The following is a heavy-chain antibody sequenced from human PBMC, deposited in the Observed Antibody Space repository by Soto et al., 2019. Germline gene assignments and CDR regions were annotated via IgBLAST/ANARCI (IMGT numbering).Heavy chain of an antibody. Sequence: EVQLLESGGGLVQPGGSLRLSCAASGFTFSSYAMSWVRQAPGKGLEWVSAISGSGGSTYYADSVKGRFTISRDNYKNALYLQMNSLRADDTAVYYCAKGDYYDSSGYYLFYFDYWGQGTLVTVSS. CDR1: GFTFSSYA. D-gene: IGHD3-22*01. V-gene: IGHV3-23*01. CDR3: AKGDYYDSSGYYLFYFDY. J-gene: IGHJ4*02. CDR2: ISGSGGST.